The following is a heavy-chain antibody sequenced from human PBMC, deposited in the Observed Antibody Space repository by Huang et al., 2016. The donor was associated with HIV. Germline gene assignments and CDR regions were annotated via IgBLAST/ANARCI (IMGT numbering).Heavy chain of an antibody. CDR1: GFSFTASGVG. V-gene: IGHV2-5*02. D-gene: IGHD6-19*01. J-gene: IGHJ3*01. CDR3: ANRIVEAVGGIDAFDV. Sequence: QITLKESGPTLVKPTQTLTLTCSFSGFSFTASGVGVGWIRRPPGKALEWLAVIYWDGDKRYSPALNNRLTVSKDKSKNQVILKLINMDPVDTATYYCANRIVEAVGGIDAFDVWGPGTKVTVSS. CDR2: IYWDGDK.